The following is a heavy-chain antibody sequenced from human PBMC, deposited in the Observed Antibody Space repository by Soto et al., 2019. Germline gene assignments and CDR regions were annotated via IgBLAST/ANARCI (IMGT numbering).Heavy chain of an antibody. CDR3: ARGRRTAVTIDY. D-gene: IGHD4-17*01. V-gene: IGHV4-34*01. Sequence: ETLSLTCAVYGGSFSGYYWSWIRQPPGKGLEWIGEINHSGSTNYNPSLKSRVTISVDTSRNQFSLKLSSVTAADTAVYYCARGRRTAVTIDYWGQGTLVTVSS. CDR1: GGSFSGYY. CDR2: INHSGST. J-gene: IGHJ4*02.